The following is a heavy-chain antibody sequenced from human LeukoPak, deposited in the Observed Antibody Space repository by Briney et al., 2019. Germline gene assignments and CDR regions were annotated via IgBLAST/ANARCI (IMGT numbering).Heavy chain of an antibody. D-gene: IGHD1-26*01. CDR2: IYSGGST. CDR1: GFTVSSNY. CDR3: ASAPTTVYYYGMDV. Sequence: GGSLRLSCAASGFTVSSNYMSWVRQAPGKGLEWVSVIYSGGSTYYADSVKGRFTISRDNSKNTLYLQMNSLRAEDTAVYYCASAPTTVYYYGMDVWGKGTTVTVSS. V-gene: IGHV3-53*01. J-gene: IGHJ6*04.